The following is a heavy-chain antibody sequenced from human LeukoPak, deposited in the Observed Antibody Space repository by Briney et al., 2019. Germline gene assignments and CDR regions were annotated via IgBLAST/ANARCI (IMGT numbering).Heavy chain of an antibody. Sequence: GGSLRLSCAASGFTFSSYSMNWVRQAPGKGLEWVSSISSSSSYIYYADSVKGRFTISRDNAKNSLYLQMNSLRAEDTAVYYCARGGQQLVRSYYYYYMDVWGKGTTVTVSS. D-gene: IGHD6-13*01. CDR2: ISSSSSYI. CDR3: ARGGQQLVRSYYYYYMDV. V-gene: IGHV3-21*01. CDR1: GFTFSSYS. J-gene: IGHJ6*03.